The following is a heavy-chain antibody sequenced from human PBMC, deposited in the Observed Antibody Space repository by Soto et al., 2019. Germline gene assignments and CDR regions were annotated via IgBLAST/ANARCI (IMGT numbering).Heavy chain of an antibody. Sequence: QVQLQESGPGLVKPSQTLSLTCTVSGGSISSGGYYWSWIRQHPGKGLEWIGYIYYTGSTYYNPSFKSRYTLSVDASKNQFSLKLSSVTAADTAVYYCATLYMVRGVRTFDYWGQGTLVTVSS. V-gene: IGHV4-31*03. J-gene: IGHJ4*02. CDR3: ATLYMVRGVRTFDY. D-gene: IGHD3-10*01. CDR2: IYYTGST. CDR1: GGSISSGGYY.